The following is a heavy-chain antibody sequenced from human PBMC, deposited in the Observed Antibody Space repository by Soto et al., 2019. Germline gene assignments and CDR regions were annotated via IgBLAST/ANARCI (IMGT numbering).Heavy chain of an antibody. CDR3: ARDGPPMDY. CDR2: IYYSGST. J-gene: IGHJ4*02. CDR1: GGSISRYY. V-gene: IGHV4-59*12. D-gene: IGHD2-2*01. Sequence: SETLSLTCTVSGGSISRYYWSWIRQPPGKGLEWIGYIYYSGSTNYNPSLKSRVTISVDTSKNQFSLKLSSVTAADTAVYYCARDGPPMDYWGQGTLVTVS.